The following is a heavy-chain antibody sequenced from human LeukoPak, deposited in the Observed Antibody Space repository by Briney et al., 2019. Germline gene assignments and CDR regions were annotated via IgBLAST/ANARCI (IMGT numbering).Heavy chain of an antibody. CDR2: IRYDGSNK. V-gene: IGHV3-30*02. CDR3: ASQESGYYTHVPWALGHMDV. CDR1: GFTFSSYG. J-gene: IGHJ6*03. D-gene: IGHD3-3*01. Sequence: GGSLRLSCAASGFTFSSYGMHWVRQAPGKGLEWVAFIRYDGSNKYYADSVKGRFTISRDNSKNTLYLQMNSLRAEDTAVYYCASQESGYYTHVPWALGHMDVWGKGTTVTVSS.